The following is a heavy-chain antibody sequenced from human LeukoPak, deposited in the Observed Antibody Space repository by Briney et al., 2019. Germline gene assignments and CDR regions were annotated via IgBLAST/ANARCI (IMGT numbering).Heavy chain of an antibody. V-gene: IGHV4-38-2*01. CDR3: ARLGYSGYAYYMDV. CDR2: IYHSGST. CDR1: GYSISSGYY. J-gene: IGHJ6*03. D-gene: IGHD5-12*01. Sequence: TASETLSLTCAVSGYSISSGYYWGWIRQPPGKGPEWIGSIYHSGSTYYNPSLKSRVTISVDTSKNQFSLKLSSVTAADTAVYYCARLGYSGYAYYMDVWGKGTTVTVSS.